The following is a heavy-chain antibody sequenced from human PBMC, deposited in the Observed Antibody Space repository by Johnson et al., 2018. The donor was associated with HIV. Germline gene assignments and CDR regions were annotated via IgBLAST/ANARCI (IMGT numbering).Heavy chain of an antibody. CDR3: ARGRAVAGTRAFDI. V-gene: IGHV3-30*03. D-gene: IGHD6-19*01. CDR2: ISYDGSKK. Sequence: QMLLVESGGGVVQPGRSLRLSCAASGFTFDSYGMHWVRQAPGKGLDWMALISYDGSKKLYADSVKGRFTISRDNSKNTLSLQMNSLRAEDTAVYYCARGRAVAGTRAFDIWGQGTMVTVSS. CDR1: GFTFDSYG. J-gene: IGHJ3*02.